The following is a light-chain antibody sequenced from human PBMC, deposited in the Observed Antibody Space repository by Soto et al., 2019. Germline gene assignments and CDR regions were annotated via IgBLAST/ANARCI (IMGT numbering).Light chain of an antibody. CDR3: SSYTTSSITP. CDR2: DVT. J-gene: IGLJ1*01. Sequence: QSALTQPASGSGSPGQSITISCTGTSSDVGGYSYVSWYQHHPGKAPKLLIYDVTTRPSGVSDRFSGSKSGNTASLTISGLQAEDEADYYCSSYTTSSITPFGTGTKVTVL. V-gene: IGLV2-14*03. CDR1: SSDVGGYSY.